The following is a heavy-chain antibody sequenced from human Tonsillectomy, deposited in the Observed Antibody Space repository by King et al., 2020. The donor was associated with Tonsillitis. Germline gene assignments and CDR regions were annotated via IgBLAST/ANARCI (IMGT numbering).Heavy chain of an antibody. J-gene: IGHJ4*02. CDR2: IGSGSNDI. CDR1: GFSFNTYN. V-gene: IGHV3-48*01. CDR3: ARDFYRSGSYPLDY. Sequence: VQLVESGGGLVQPGGSLRLSCAASGFSFNTYNMNWVRQAPGKGLEWVSYIGSGSNDIYYASSVKGRFAISRDNAKNSLYLQMNSLRAEDTAVYYCARDFYRSGSYPLDYWGQGTLVTVSS. D-gene: IGHD3-10*01.